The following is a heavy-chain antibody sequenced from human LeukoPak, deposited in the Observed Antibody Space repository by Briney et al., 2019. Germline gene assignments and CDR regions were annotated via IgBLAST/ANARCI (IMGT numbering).Heavy chain of an antibody. CDR2: IYFTGST. CDR3: ARIYYSDSSVYYYFDY. CDR1: GGSISSSSYQ. D-gene: IGHD3-22*01. J-gene: IGHJ4*03. V-gene: IGHV4-39*01. Sequence: SETLSLTCTVSGGSISSSSYQWGWIRQPPGKGLEWIGSIYFTGSTYYNPSLKSRVTISVDTSKNQFSLKLSSVTAADTAVYYCARIYYSDSSVYYYFDYWGHGTTVTVTS.